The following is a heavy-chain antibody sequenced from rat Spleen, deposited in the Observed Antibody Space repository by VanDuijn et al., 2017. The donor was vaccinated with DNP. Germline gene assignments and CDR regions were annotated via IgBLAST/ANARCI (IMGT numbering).Heavy chain of an antibody. J-gene: IGHJ3*01. CDR1: GLNFSDYW. CDR2: IKQDSSDI. V-gene: IGHV4-2*01. Sequence: EVKLVESGGVLVQPGRSLKLSCAVSGLNFSDYWMGWVRQAPGKGLEWMGEIKQDSSDINHKPSLRDRFTISRDNAQDSLYLQMNNLGSEDTAIYYCVTRGTGRDSWFAYWGQGTLVTVSS. CDR3: VTRGTGRDSWFAY. D-gene: IGHD5-1*01.